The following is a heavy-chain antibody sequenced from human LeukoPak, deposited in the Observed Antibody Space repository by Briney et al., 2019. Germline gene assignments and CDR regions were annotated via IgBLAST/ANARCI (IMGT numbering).Heavy chain of an antibody. D-gene: IGHD5-12*01. CDR3: ARVRKYSGYYSWYFDL. J-gene: IGHJ2*01. V-gene: IGHV3-13*01. CDR1: GFTFSSYD. Sequence: GGSLRLSCAASGFTFSSYDMHWVRHATGKGLEWVSAIRTAGDTYYPGSVKGRFTISRENAKNSLYLQMNSLRAGDTAVYYCARVRKYSGYYSWYFDLWGRGTLVTVSS. CDR2: IRTAGDT.